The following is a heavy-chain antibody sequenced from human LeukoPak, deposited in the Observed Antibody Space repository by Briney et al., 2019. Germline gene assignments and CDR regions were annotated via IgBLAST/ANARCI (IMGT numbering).Heavy chain of an antibody. D-gene: IGHD3-22*01. CDR2: INPNSGGT. V-gene: IGHV1-2*06. Sequence: GASVKVSCKASGYTFTGYYMHWVRQAPGQGLEWMGRINPNSGGTNYAQKFQGRVTMTRDTSISTAYMELSRLRSDDTAVYYCASEAYYYESSGYYYLKWGQGTLVTVSS. CDR1: GYTFTGYY. J-gene: IGHJ4*02. CDR3: ASEAYYYESSGYYYLK.